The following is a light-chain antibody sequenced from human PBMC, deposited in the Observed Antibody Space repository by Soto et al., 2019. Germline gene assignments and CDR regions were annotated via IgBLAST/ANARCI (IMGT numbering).Light chain of an antibody. V-gene: IGKV1-5*03. CDR1: QSISSW. Sequence: DIQMTQSPSTLSASVGDRVTITCRASQSISSWLAWYQQKPGKAPKLLIYKASPLQREVPSRFSGSGSGTEFALAISSLQPDDSATYYCQQYNDNWTFGQGTKVYIK. CDR2: KAS. J-gene: IGKJ1*01. CDR3: QQYNDNWT.